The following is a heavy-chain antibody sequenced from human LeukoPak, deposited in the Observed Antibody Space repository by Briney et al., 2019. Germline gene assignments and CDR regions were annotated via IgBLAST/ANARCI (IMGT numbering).Heavy chain of an antibody. V-gene: IGHV3-30-3*01. CDR1: GFTFSSYA. D-gene: IGHD2-2*01. CDR3: ASRGYCSSTSCYYFDY. CDR2: ISYDGSNK. Sequence: GRSLRLPCAASGFTFSSYAMHWVRQAPGKGLEWVAVISYDGSNKYYADSVKGRFTISRDNSKNTLYLQMNSLRAEDTAVYYCASRGYCSSTSCYYFDYWGQGTLVTVSS. J-gene: IGHJ4*02.